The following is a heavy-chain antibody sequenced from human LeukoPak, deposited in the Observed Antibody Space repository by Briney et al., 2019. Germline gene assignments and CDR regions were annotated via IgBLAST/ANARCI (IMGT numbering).Heavy chain of an antibody. CDR3: ARVQDTSGYYYAYYYYYMDV. CDR1: GFTFSSYS. Sequence: GGSLRLSCAASGFTFSSYSMNWVRQAPGKGLEWVSSISSSSSYIYYADSVKGRFTISRDNAKNSLYLQMNSLRAEDTAVYYCARVQDTSGYYYAYYYYYMDVWGKGTTVTISS. V-gene: IGHV3-21*01. J-gene: IGHJ6*03. CDR2: ISSSSSYI. D-gene: IGHD3-22*01.